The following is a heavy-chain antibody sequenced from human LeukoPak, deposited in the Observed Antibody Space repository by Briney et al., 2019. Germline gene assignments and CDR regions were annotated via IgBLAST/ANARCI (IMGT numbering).Heavy chain of an antibody. Sequence: SGPTLVNPTQTLTLTCTFSGFSLSTSGMRVSWIRQPPGKALEWLARIDWDDDKFYSTSLKTRLTISKDTSKNQVVLTMTNMDPVDTATYYCVRTPYCGGDCYVDYWGQGTLVTVSS. CDR2: IDWDDDK. CDR3: VRTPYCGGDCYVDY. V-gene: IGHV2-70*04. CDR1: GFSLSTSGMR. D-gene: IGHD2-21*02. J-gene: IGHJ4*02.